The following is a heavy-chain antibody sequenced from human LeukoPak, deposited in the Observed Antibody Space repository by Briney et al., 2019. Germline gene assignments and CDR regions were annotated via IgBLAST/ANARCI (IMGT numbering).Heavy chain of an antibody. J-gene: IGHJ6*02. CDR3: ARDLLRFSYHYYGMDV. CDR1: GFSFSSYN. Sequence: GGSLRLSCAASGFSFSSYNMNWVRQAPGKGLEWVSYISSSSSTIYYADSVEGRFTISRDNAKNSLYLQMNSLRAEDTAVYYCARDLLRFSYHYYGMDVWGQGTTVTVSS. CDR2: ISSSSSTI. D-gene: IGHD3-3*01. V-gene: IGHV3-48*01.